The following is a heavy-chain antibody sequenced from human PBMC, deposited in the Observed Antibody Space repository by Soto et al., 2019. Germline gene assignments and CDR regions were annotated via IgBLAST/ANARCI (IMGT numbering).Heavy chain of an antibody. CDR2: MYHSGRS. CDR1: GYSISSGYY. D-gene: IGHD3-22*01. CDR3: ARISTHEYDISDYYSPTYYFDS. V-gene: IGHV4-38-2*01. Sequence: SLSLTCDVSGYSISSGYYWGWIRQPPGKGLEWIGSMYHSGRSQYAPSLKSRVTISVDTSRNQFSLRLTSVTAADTAVYYCARISTHEYDISDYYSPTYYFDSWSQGSLVTVSS. J-gene: IGHJ4*02.